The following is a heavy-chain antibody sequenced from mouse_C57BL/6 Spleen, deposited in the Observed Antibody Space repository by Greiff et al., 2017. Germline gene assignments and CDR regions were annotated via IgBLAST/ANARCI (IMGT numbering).Heavy chain of an antibody. D-gene: IGHD2-1*01. CDR1: GYTFTSYW. Sequence: QVTLQQPGAELVKPGASVKISCKASGYTFTSYWITWVKQRPGQGLEWSGDIYPGSGSTNYNEKFKSKATLTVDTSSSTAYMQLSSLTSEDSAVYDSARKGGYGNYEDWFAYWGQGTLVTVSA. V-gene: IGHV1-55*01. J-gene: IGHJ3*01. CDR2: IYPGSGST. CDR3: ARKGGYGNYEDWFAY.